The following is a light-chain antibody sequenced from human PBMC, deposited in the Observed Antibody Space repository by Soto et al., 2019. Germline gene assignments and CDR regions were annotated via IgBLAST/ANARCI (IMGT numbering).Light chain of an antibody. Sequence: EIVLTQSPGPLSLSPGERATLSCRASQSVSSSYLAGYQQKPGQAPRLLIYGASSRATGIPDRFSGSGSGTDFTLTISRLEPEDFAVYYCQQYGSSPPYTFGQGTKLEIK. J-gene: IGKJ2*01. CDR1: QSVSSSY. CDR2: GAS. V-gene: IGKV3-20*01. CDR3: QQYGSSPPYT.